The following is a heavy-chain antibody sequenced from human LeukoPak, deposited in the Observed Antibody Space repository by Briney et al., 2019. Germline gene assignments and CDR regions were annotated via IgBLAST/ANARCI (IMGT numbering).Heavy chain of an antibody. J-gene: IGHJ5*02. CDR2: IKQDGSEK. Sequence: GGSLRLSCAASGFTFSSYWMSWVRQAPGKGLEWVANIKQDGSEKYYVDSVKGRFTISRDNAKSSLYLQMNSLRAEDTAVYYCARVPIVVVPAALWPDNNWFDPWGQGTLVTVSS. D-gene: IGHD2-2*01. V-gene: IGHV3-7*01. CDR1: GFTFSSYW. CDR3: ARVPIVVVPAALWPDNNWFDP.